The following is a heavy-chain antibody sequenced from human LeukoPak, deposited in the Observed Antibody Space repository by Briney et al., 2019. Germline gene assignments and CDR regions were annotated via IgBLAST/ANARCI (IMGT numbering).Heavy chain of an antibody. V-gene: IGHV1-2*02. CDR2: INPNSGGT. CDR3: ARDRSIRGVTNQRFDY. Sequence: GASVKVSCKASGYTFTGYYMHWVRQAPGQGLEWMGWINPNSGGTNYAQKFQGRVTMTRDTSISTAYMELSRLRSDDTAVYYCARDRSIRGVTNQRFDYWGQGTLVTVSS. J-gene: IGHJ4*02. D-gene: IGHD3-10*01. CDR1: GYTFTGYY.